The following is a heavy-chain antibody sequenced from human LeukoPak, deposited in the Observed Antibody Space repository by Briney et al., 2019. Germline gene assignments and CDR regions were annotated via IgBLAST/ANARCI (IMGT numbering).Heavy chain of an antibody. CDR1: GFTFSSYA. V-gene: IGHV3-23*01. D-gene: IGHD3-9*01. CDR3: AKVLTGYFDSFDY. Sequence: GGSLRLSCAASGFTFSSYAMSWVRQAPGKGLEWVSAISGSGGSTYYADSVKGRFTISRDNSKNTLYLQMNSLRAGDTAVYYCAKVLTGYFDSFDYWGQGTLVTVSS. J-gene: IGHJ4*02. CDR2: ISGSGGST.